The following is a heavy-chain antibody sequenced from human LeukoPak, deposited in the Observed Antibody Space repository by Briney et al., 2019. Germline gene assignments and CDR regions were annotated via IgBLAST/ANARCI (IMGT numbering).Heavy chain of an antibody. D-gene: IGHD3-16*01. CDR2: ISGSGGST. J-gene: IGHJ4*02. Sequence: PGGSLRLSXAASGFTFSSYAMSWVRKAPGKGLEWVSAISGSGGSTYYADSVKGRFTISGDNSKNTLYLQMNSLRAEDTAVYYCAKGYYDYVWGSYYFDYWGQGILVTVSS. CDR1: GFTFSSYA. V-gene: IGHV3-23*01. CDR3: AKGYYDYVWGSYYFDY.